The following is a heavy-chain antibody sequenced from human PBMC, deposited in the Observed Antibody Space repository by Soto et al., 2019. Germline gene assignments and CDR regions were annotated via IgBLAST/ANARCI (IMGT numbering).Heavy chain of an antibody. Sequence: QVVLLQSGAEVKEPGSSVRVSCEVSGSTFNNFAFSWVRQAPGHGPEWMGGIVVISNTADYSQRFQDRVAFIADDSTNMIYMELMSLRSDDTAIYYCARDIPTYYDSSYDWSDPWGQGVLVTVSS. CDR2: IVVISNTA. CDR1: GSTFNNFA. V-gene: IGHV1-69*01. J-gene: IGHJ5*02. D-gene: IGHD3-16*01. CDR3: ARDIPTYYDSSYDWSDP.